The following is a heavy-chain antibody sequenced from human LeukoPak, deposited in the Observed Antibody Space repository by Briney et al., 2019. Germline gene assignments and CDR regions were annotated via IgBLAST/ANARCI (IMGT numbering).Heavy chain of an antibody. CDR2: IYPSDSDI. CDR3: ARAGTSNYRFFDS. D-gene: IGHD4-4*01. J-gene: IGHJ4*02. CDR1: GYRFTNYW. Sequence: GESLKISCKASGYRFTNYWIGWVRQMPGKGLEWMGIIYPSDSDIRYNPSFQGQVTISADKSISTAYLKWSSLKASDTAVYYCARAGTSNYRFFDSWGQGTLVTVSS. V-gene: IGHV5-51*01.